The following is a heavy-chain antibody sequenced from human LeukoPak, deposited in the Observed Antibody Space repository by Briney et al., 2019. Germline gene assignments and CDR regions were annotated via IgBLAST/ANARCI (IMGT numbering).Heavy chain of an antibody. D-gene: IGHD3-16*01. CDR3: ARERDRSLSFDY. J-gene: IGHJ4*02. CDR2: VDPEDGEA. CDR1: GYTFSDSY. Sequence: GASVKVSCKISGYTFSDSYIHWVKQAPGKGLEWMGLVDPEDGEAKYAENFQDRVTITADTSTGTAYLELTSLTSEDTALYYCARERDRSLSFDYWGQGTLVTVSS. V-gene: IGHV1-69-2*01.